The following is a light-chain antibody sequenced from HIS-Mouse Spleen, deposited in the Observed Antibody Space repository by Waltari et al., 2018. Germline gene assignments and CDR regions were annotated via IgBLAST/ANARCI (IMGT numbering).Light chain of an antibody. V-gene: IGLV2-8*01. CDR1: SSDVGGSNY. J-gene: IGLJ1*01. CDR3: SSYAGSNNLGV. Sequence: SALTQPPSASGSPGQSVTISCTGTSSDVGGSNYVSWYQQHPGKAPKLMIYEVSKRPSGVPDRFSGSKSGNTAPLTVSGLQAEDEADYYCSSYAGSNNLGVFGTGTKVTVL. CDR2: EVS.